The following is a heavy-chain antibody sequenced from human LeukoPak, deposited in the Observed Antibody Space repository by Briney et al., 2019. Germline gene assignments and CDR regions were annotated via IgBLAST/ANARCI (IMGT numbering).Heavy chain of an antibody. CDR1: GFTFSSYS. CDR2: ISSSSSYI. D-gene: IGHD3-22*01. V-gene: IGHV3-21*01. CDR3: ARDHHCDSSVGAFDI. Sequence: PGGSLRLSCAASGFTFSSYSMNWVRQAPGKGLEWVSSISSSSSYIYYADSVKGRFTISRDNAKNSLYLQMNSLRAEDTAVYYCARDHHCDSSVGAFDIWGQGTMVTVSS. J-gene: IGHJ3*02.